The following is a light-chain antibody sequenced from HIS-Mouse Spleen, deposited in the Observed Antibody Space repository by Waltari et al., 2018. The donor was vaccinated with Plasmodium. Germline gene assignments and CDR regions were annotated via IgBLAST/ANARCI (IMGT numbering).Light chain of an antibody. CDR1: QSVSSY. V-gene: IGKV3-11*01. J-gene: IGKJ4*01. CDR3: QQRSNWPPLT. Sequence: IVLTQSPATLSLSHGERATLSCRASQSVSSYLAWYQQKPGQAPRLLIYDASNRATGIPARFSGSGSGTDFTLTISSLEPEDFAVYYCQQRSNWPPLTFGGGTKVEIK. CDR2: DAS.